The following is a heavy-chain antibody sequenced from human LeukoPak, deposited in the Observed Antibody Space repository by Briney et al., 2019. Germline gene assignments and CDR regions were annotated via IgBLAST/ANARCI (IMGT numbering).Heavy chain of an antibody. CDR3: ARDGGIIRFGGQDV. V-gene: IGHV3-7*01. J-gene: IGHJ6*02. D-gene: IGHD3-16*01. CDR2: MNRDGSEK. Sequence: GGSLIFSCAASGFTFSSYWMSWVRQAPGKGLEWVANMNRDGSEKNYVDSIKGRFTISRDNAANSLYLQTNSLRVEDTAVYYCARDGGIIRFGGQDVWGQGTTVIVS. CDR1: GFTFSSYW.